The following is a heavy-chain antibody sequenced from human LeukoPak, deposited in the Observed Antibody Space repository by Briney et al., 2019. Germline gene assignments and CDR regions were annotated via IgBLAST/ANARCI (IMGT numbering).Heavy chain of an antibody. J-gene: IGHJ4*02. V-gene: IGHV3-30*04. Sequence: GGSLRLSCAASGFTFSSYAMHWVRQAPGKGLEWVAVISYDGSNKYYADSVKGRFTISRDNSKNTLYLQMNSLRAEDTAVYYCARGEGCFDWLPYFDYWGQGTLVTVSS. CDR1: GFTFSSYA. D-gene: IGHD3-9*01. CDR3: ARGEGCFDWLPYFDY. CDR2: ISYDGSNK.